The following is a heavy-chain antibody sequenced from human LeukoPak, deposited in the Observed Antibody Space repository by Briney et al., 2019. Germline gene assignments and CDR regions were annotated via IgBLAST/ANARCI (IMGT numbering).Heavy chain of an antibody. J-gene: IGHJ6*02. CDR3: ARKGTVTTPLYYYGMDV. CDR1: GGTFISYT. Sequence: SAKVSCKASGGTFISYTISWVRQAPGQGLEWMGGIIPILGIANYAQKFQGRVTITADKSTSTAYMELSSLRSEDTAVYYCARKGTVTTPLYYYGMDVWGQGTTVTVSS. CDR2: IIPILGIA. D-gene: IGHD4-17*01. V-gene: IGHV1-69*10.